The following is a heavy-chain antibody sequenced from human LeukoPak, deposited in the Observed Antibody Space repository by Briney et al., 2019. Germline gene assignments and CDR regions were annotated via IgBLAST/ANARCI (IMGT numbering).Heavy chain of an antibody. D-gene: IGHD2-15*01. CDR3: AKGGDGSYYSRADC. CDR2: ISASGGSS. J-gene: IGHJ4*02. V-gene: IGHV3-23*01. CDR1: EFTFSSSA. Sequence: GGSLRLSCAASEFTFSSSAMGWVRQAPGKGLKWVSAISASGGSSYYADSVKGRFTISRDNSKNTLYLQMNYLRAEDTAVYYCAKGGDGSYYSRADCWGQGTLVTVSS.